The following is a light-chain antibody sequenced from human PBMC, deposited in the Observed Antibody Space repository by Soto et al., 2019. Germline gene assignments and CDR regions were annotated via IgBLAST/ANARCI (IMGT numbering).Light chain of an antibody. CDR3: QKYESAPST. Sequence: DIQMTQSPYSLSASGGERVTITCRASQGIGKYLACYKQKPGKVPTLLIYAESTLQSGVPSRFSGSGSGTDFTLTISRLQPEDVGTYYCQKYESAPSTFGHGNKVDIK. J-gene: IGKJ3*01. CDR2: AES. CDR1: QGIGKY. V-gene: IGKV1-27*01.